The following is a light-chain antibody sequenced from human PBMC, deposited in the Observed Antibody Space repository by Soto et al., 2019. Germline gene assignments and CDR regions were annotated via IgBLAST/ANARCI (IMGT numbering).Light chain of an antibody. CDR3: AAWDDSLNGVL. CDR2: SNN. CDR1: SSNIGSNT. V-gene: IGLV1-44*01. Sequence: QSVLTQPPSASGTPGQRVTISCSGSSSNIGSNTVNWYQQLPGTAPKLLIYSNNQRPSGVPDRFSGFKFGPSASLAISGLQSEDEADYSCAAWDDSLNGVLFGGGTKLTVL. J-gene: IGLJ2*01.